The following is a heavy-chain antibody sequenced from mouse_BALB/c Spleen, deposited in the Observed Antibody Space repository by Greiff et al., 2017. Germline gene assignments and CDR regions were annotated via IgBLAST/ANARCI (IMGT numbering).Heavy chain of an antibody. CDR3: ASLYRLGY. D-gene: IGHD6-2*01. V-gene: IGHV14-1*02. CDR2: IDPENGNT. Sequence: VQLQQSGAELVRPGALVKLSCKASGFNFTDYYMHWVKQRPEQGLEWIGWIDPENGNTIYDPKFQGKASITADTSSNTAYLQLSSLTSEDTAVYYCASLYRLGYWGQGTTLTVSS. CDR1: GFNFTDYY. J-gene: IGHJ2*01.